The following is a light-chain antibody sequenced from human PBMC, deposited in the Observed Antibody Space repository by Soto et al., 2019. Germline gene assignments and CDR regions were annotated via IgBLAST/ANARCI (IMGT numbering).Light chain of an antibody. CDR1: QSVRNN. CDR3: QQYKNWPT. J-gene: IGKJ1*01. V-gene: IGKV3-15*01. Sequence: ETVMTQSPVTLSVSPGERATLSCRASQSVRNNLAWYQQKPGQAPRLLIYDASTRATGIPARFSGGGSGTDFTLIISSLQSEDSAIYYCQQYKNWPTFGQGTKV. CDR2: DAS.